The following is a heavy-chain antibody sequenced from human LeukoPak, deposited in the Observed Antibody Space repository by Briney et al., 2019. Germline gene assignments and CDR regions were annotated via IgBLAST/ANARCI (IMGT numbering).Heavy chain of an antibody. CDR2: IYTSGST. J-gene: IGHJ3*02. D-gene: IGHD5-18*01. CDR3: ARDPGYSYGRRYDAFDI. Sequence: SETLSLTCTVSGGSIISYYWSWIRQPAGKGLESIGRIYTSGSTSYNPSLKSRVTMSVDTSKNQFSLKLSSVTAADTAVYYCARDPGYSYGRRYDAFDIWGQGTMVTVSS. V-gene: IGHV4-4*07. CDR1: GGSIISYY.